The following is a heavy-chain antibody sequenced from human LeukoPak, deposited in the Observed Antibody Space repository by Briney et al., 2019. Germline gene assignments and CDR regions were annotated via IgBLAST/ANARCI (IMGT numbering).Heavy chain of an antibody. CDR3: AKDSGYSSSWYFDY. Sequence: GGSLRLSCAASGFTFSIYAMHWVRQAPGKGLEWVAVISYDGSNKYYADSVKGRFTISRDNSKNTLYLQMNSLRAEDTAVYYCAKDSGYSSSWYFDYWGQGTLVTVSS. CDR1: GFTFSIYA. V-gene: IGHV3-30-3*01. J-gene: IGHJ4*02. CDR2: ISYDGSNK. D-gene: IGHD6-13*01.